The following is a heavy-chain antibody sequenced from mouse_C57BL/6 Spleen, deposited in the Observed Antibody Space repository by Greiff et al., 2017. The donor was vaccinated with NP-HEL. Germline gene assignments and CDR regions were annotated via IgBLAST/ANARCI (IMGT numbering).Heavy chain of an antibody. CDR1: GFTFSSYA. CDR3: ARGSITTVVAHFDD. V-gene: IGHV5-4*01. Sequence: EVQRVESGGGLVKPGGSLKLSCAASGFTFSSYAMSWVRQTPEKRLEWVATISDGGSYTYYPDNVKGRFTISRDNAKNNLYLQMSHLKSEDTAMYYCARGSITTVVAHFDDWGQGTTLTVSS. J-gene: IGHJ2*01. D-gene: IGHD1-1*01. CDR2: ISDGGSYT.